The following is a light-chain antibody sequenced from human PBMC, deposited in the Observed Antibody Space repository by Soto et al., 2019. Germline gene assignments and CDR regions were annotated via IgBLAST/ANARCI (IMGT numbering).Light chain of an antibody. CDR2: EGS. V-gene: IGLV2-23*01. J-gene: IGLJ1*01. CDR1: RSDVGSYNL. CDR3: CSYAGITFAV. Sequence: QSVLTQPASLSGSPGQSITISCTGTRSDVGSYNLVSWYQQLPGKAPKLIISEGSKRPSGVSNRFSGSKSGNTASLTISGLQAEDEADYYCCSYAGITFAVFGTGTKVTVL.